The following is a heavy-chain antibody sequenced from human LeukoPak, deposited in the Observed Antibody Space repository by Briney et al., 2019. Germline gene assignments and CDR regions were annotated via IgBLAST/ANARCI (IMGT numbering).Heavy chain of an antibody. CDR2: IYYSGST. Sequence: SQTLSLTCTVSGGSISSGGYYWSWIRQHPGKGLEWIGYIYYSGSTYYNASLKSRVTISVDTSKNQFSLKLSSVTAADTAVYYCARDGYNYDYYGMDVWGQGTTVTVSS. CDR3: ARDGYNYDYYGMDV. D-gene: IGHD5-24*01. V-gene: IGHV4-31*03. J-gene: IGHJ6*02. CDR1: GGSISSGGYY.